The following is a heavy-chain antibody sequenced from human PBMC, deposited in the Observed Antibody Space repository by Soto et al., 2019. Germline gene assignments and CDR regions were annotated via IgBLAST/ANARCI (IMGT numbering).Heavy chain of an antibody. CDR1: GGTFSSYA. CDR2: IIPIFGTA. D-gene: IGHD5-12*01. CDR3: AREWGYSGYNDYYYGMDV. V-gene: IGHV1-69*06. Sequence: AASVKVSCKASGGTFSSYAISWVRQAPGQGLEWMGGIIPIFGTANYAQKFQGRVTITADKSTSTAYMELSSLRSEDTAVYYCAREWGYSGYNDYYYGMDVWGQGTTVTVSS. J-gene: IGHJ6*02.